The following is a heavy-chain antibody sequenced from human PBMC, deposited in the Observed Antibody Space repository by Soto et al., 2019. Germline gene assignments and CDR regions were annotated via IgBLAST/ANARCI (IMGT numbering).Heavy chain of an antibody. CDR3: ASSYCSSTSCYGARSSAFDI. J-gene: IGHJ3*02. CDR1: CGSFRVYD. V-gene: IGHV4-34*01. CDR2: INHSGST. Sequence: SATLSLTCAVECGSFRVYDWSGIRQPPWKGLEWIGEINHSGSTNYNPSLKSRVTISVDTSKNQFSLKLSSVTAADTAVYYCASSYCSSTSCYGARSSAFDIWGQGTMVT. D-gene: IGHD2-2*01.